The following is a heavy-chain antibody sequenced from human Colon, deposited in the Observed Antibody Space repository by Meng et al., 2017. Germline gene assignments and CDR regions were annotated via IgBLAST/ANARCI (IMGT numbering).Heavy chain of an antibody. CDR1: GFTFRGYV. Sequence: DVKRVECVGGLVQAGGSLRLFWAVSGFTFRGYVMSWVRQAPGKGLEWVSYISSSGDTTQYADSVKGRFTISRDNSQNTLYLQMNSLTVEDTAVYYCARGNYAGNPWDYWGQGTLVTVSS. CDR2: ISSSGDTT. J-gene: IGHJ4*02. CDR3: ARGNYAGNPWDY. V-gene: IGHV3-23*04. D-gene: IGHD4-23*01.